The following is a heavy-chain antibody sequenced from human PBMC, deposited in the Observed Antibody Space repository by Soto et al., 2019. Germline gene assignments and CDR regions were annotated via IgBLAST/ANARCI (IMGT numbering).Heavy chain of an antibody. CDR3: ARDLKTSYDILTGLDY. CDR2: ISAYNGNT. D-gene: IGHD3-9*01. V-gene: IGHV1-18*01. Sequence: ASVKVSCKASGYTFTSYGISWVRQAPGQGLEWMGWISAYNGNTNYAQKLQGRVTMTTDTSTSTAYMELRSLRSDDTAVYYCARDLKTSYDILTGLDYWGQGTLVTVSS. CDR1: GYTFTSYG. J-gene: IGHJ4*02.